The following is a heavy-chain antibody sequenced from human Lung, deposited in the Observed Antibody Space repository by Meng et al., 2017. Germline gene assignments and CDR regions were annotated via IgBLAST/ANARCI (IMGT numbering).Heavy chain of an antibody. CDR3: ARGTPGRSYCDY. D-gene: IGHD3-10*01. Sequence: HVQLLQSGAEVKQPGASLKVSCKASDYTFTCYGVCWVRQAPGQGLEWMAWLGAHPGDTSFAPKFLGRVTVTADTATATAYMELRSLRSDDTAVYYCARGTPGRSYCDYWGLGTLVTVSS. CDR2: LGAHPGDT. J-gene: IGHJ4*02. V-gene: IGHV1-18*01. CDR1: DYTFTCYG.